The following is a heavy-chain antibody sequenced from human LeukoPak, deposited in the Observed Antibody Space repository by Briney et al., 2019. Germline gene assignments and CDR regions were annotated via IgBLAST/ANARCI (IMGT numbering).Heavy chain of an antibody. J-gene: IGHJ3*02. D-gene: IGHD5-24*01. CDR2: ISTDGSQT. CDR3: AREDDGDAFDI. CDR1: GFTFSNYW. Sequence: PGGSLRLSCEASGFTFSNYWMHWVRQAPGKGLMWVSQISTDGSQTFYADSVKGRFTISRDNAKNTLFLQMNSLRAEDTAVYYCAREDDGDAFDIWGQGTMVTVSS. V-gene: IGHV3-74*01.